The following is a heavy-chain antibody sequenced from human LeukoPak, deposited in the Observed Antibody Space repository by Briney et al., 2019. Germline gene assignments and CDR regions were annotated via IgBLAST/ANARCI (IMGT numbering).Heavy chain of an antibody. V-gene: IGHV1-18*01. J-gene: IGHJ4*02. Sequence: ASVKVSCKASGYTFTSYGISWVRQAPGQGLEWMGWISAHNGNTNYAQKLQGRVTMTTDTSTSTAYMELRSLRSDDTAVYYCARDDPPYNWNYYWGQGTLVTVSS. D-gene: IGHD1-7*01. CDR3: ARDDPPYNWNYY. CDR1: GYTFTSYG. CDR2: ISAHNGNT.